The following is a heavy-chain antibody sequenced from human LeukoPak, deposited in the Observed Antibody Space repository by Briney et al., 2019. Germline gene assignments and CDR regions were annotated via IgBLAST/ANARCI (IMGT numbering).Heavy chain of an antibody. CDR3: ARVVGRDVDTAMVGGDY. J-gene: IGHJ4*02. Sequence: AAVKDSRMASVYTLIRCVISWVHPAPGQGVERMGLISAYNGKTNYAQKLQGRVTMPTDTSTSTAYMELRSLRADDTAVYYCARVVGRDVDTAMVGGDYWGQGALVTVCS. CDR1: VYTLIRCV. D-gene: IGHD5-18*01. V-gene: IGHV1-18*01. CDR2: ISAYNGKT.